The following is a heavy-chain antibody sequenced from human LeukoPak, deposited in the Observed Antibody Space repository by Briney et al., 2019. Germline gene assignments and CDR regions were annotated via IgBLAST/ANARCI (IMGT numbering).Heavy chain of an antibody. Sequence: GGSLRVSCAASGFTLSSYAMSWVRQGPGKGLEWVSAISVSGNTYHADSVKGRFTISRDSSKNTLYLQMNSLRAGDAAVYYCAKAPVTTCSGAYCYPFDYWSQGTLVTVSS. CDR3: AKAPVTTCSGAYCYPFDY. D-gene: IGHD2-15*01. CDR2: ISVSGNT. V-gene: IGHV3-23*01. J-gene: IGHJ4*02. CDR1: GFTLSSYA.